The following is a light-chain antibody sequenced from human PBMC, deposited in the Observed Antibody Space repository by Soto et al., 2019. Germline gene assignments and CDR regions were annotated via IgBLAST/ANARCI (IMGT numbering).Light chain of an antibody. Sequence: DIQMTQAASSLSASVRDRVTIACRASQSISSYLNWYQQKPGKAPKLLIYAASSLQSGVPSRFSGSGSGTDFTLTISSLQPEDFATYYCQQSYSSPLNFGPGTRWISN. J-gene: IGKJ3*01. CDR2: AAS. CDR3: QQSYSSPLN. CDR1: QSISSY. V-gene: IGKV1-39*01.